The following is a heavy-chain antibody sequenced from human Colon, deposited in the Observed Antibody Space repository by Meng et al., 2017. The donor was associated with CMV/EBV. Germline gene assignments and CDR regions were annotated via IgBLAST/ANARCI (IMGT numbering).Heavy chain of an antibody. V-gene: IGHV3-7*01. Sequence: GGSLRLSCAGSGFLFNSYWMSWVRQAPEKGLEWVAHMKQDGSERYYVDSVKGRFTISRDNSKNMLYLQMNALGAEDTAVYFCAAFEITTTATLNFWGRGTLVTVSS. CDR2: MKQDGSER. J-gene: IGHJ4*02. D-gene: IGHD1-1*01. CDR1: GFLFNSYW. CDR3: AAFEITTTATLNF.